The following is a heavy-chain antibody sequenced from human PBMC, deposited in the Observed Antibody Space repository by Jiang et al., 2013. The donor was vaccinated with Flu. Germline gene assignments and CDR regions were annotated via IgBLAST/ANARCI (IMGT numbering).Heavy chain of an antibody. CDR2: IVEGGNT. V-gene: IGHV4-39*01. CDR3: ARHSHRGHGEDAFHI. Sequence: PSETLSPTCTVSGGSLNSDSYLWGWIRQPPGKGLEWIGSIVEGGNTRDNPSLRTRVTISADTFKNQFSLKLASVTAADTAVYFCARHSHRGHGEDAFHIWGQGTMVTVSS. D-gene: IGHD2-21*01. J-gene: IGHJ3*02. CDR1: GGSLNSDSYL.